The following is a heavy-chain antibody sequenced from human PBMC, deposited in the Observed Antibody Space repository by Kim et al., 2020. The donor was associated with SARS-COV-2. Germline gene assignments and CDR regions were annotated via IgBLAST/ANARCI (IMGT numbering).Heavy chain of an antibody. V-gene: IGHV3-23*01. J-gene: IGHJ4*02. CDR3: AKVNKDCSSTSCYGH. Sequence: DSVKGRFTISRDNSKNTLYLQMNSLRAEDTAVYYCAKVNKDCSSTSCYGHWGQGTLVTVSS. D-gene: IGHD2-2*01.